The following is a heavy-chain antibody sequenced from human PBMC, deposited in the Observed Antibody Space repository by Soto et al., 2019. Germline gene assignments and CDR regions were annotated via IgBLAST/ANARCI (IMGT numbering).Heavy chain of an antibody. Sequence: ASVKVSCKTSGYIFSSYSMLCVRQAPGQRPEWMGLKNAGNGNTKYAQNLLDRATFTRDTSASTVYMELSSLGFEDTAVDYCALGHPAPADYWGQGTLVTVSS. CDR3: ALGHPAPADY. CDR2: KNAGNGNT. CDR1: GYIFSSYS. V-gene: IGHV1-3*01. J-gene: IGHJ4*02.